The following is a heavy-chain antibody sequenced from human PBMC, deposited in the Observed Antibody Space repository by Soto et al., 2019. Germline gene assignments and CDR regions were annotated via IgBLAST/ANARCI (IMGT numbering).Heavy chain of an antibody. V-gene: IGHV1-2*04. CDR1: GYTFTGYY. D-gene: IGHD2-15*01. Sequence: GASVKVSCKASGYTFTGYYMHWVRQAPGQGLEWMGWINPNSGGTNYAQKFQGWVTMTRDTSISTAYMELSRLRSDDTAVYYCARDSEGRTLRYCSGGSCYGYSSGWYRAGAFDIWGQGTMVTVSS. CDR3: ARDSEGRTLRYCSGGSCYGYSSGWYRAGAFDI. CDR2: INPNSGGT. J-gene: IGHJ3*02.